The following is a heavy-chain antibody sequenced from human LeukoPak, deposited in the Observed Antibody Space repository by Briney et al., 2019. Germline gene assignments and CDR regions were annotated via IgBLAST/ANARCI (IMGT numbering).Heavy chain of an antibody. CDR2: IYYSGSA. CDR1: DGSISSSNYY. Sequence: SETLSLTCTVSDGSISSSNYYWGWIRQPPGMGLEWIGSIYYSGSAYYHPSLKSRGTISIDTSKNQFSLKMSSVTAADTAVYYCANKEAFDIWGQGTMVTVSS. CDR3: ANKEAFDI. J-gene: IGHJ3*02. V-gene: IGHV4-39*01.